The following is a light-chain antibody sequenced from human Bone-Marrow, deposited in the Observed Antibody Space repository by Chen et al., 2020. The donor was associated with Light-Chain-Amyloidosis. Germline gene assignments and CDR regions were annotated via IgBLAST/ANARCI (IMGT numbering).Light chain of an antibody. CDR1: NIGSTS. CDR2: DDS. V-gene: IGLV3-21*02. J-gene: IGLJ3*02. CDR3: QVWDRSSDRPV. Sequence: SYVLTQPSSVSVAPGQTATIACGGNNIGSTSVHWYQQTPGQAPLLVVYDDSDRPSRIPERLSGYNSGDTATLTIRRVEAVDEADYFCQVWDRSSDRPVFGGGTKLTVL.